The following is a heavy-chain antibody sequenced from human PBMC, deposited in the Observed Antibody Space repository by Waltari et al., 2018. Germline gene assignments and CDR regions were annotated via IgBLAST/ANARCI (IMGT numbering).Heavy chain of an antibody. J-gene: IGHJ5*02. D-gene: IGHD2-15*01. CDR3: ARDRGRGLYLDT. CDR1: GDSVSSTYW. CDR2: VHGSGKS. V-gene: IGHV4-4*02. Sequence: QLQLQESGPGLVKPSGTLSLTCAVSGDSVSSTYWWSWVRQSPQKGLEWIGQVHGSGKSKYSPAFASRVTVSRDTSNNEFYLKVTAATAADTAVYYFARDRGRGLYLDTWGPGTVVTVSP.